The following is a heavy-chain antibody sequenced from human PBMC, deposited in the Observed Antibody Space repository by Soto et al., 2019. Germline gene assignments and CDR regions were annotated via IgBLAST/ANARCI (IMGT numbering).Heavy chain of an antibody. D-gene: IGHD3-3*01. Sequence: PSQTLSLTCAISGDSVSSNSAAWNWIRQSPSRGLEWLGRTYYRSKWYNDYAVSVKSRITINPDTSKNQFSLQLNSVTPEDTAVYYCARDRGRFLEWLPHYYGMDVWGQGTTVTVSS. CDR3: ARDRGRFLEWLPHYYGMDV. CDR1: GDSVSSNSAA. J-gene: IGHJ6*02. V-gene: IGHV6-1*01. CDR2: TYYRSKWYN.